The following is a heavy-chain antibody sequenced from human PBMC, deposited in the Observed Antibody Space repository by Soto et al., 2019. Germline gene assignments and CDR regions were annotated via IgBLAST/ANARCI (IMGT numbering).Heavy chain of an antibody. J-gene: IGHJ4*02. CDR2: ISGDGIKT. CDR1: GFSFGNYA. CDR3: AKQGLAMSTQGD. D-gene: IGHD1-26*01. Sequence: EVQLLESGGGLVQPGGSLRLSCAASGFSFGNYAMNWVRQAPGKGLEWVSAISGDGIKTYYGDSVKGRFTISRDNSWNTLYLQMNSLRAEDTAVYYCAKQGLAMSTQGDWGQGTLVTVSS. V-gene: IGHV3-23*01.